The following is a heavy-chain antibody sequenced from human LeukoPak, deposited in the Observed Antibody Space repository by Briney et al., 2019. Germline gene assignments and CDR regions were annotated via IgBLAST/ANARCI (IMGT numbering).Heavy chain of an antibody. V-gene: IGHV3-7*01. CDR2: IKQDGSET. CDR1: GFIFSKAY. Sequence: PGGSLRLSCAASGFIFSKAYMSWVRQAPGKGLEWVANIKQDGSETYYVDSVKGRFTISRDNAKNSLSLQMNSLRAEDTAVYYCARQRGSGCLDYWGQGTLVTVSS. CDR3: ARQRGSGCLDY. J-gene: IGHJ4*02. D-gene: IGHD6-19*01.